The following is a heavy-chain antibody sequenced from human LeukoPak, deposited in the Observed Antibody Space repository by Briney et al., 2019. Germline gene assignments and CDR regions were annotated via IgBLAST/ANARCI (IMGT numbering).Heavy chain of an antibody. V-gene: IGHV3-21*01. CDR3: ARGGGMDEGYCSGGSCYAIDY. CDR1: GFTFSSYS. J-gene: IGHJ4*02. CDR2: ISSSSSYI. Sequence: PGGSLRLSCAASGFTFSSYSMNWVRQAPGKGLEWVSSISSSSSYIYYADSVKGRFTISRDNAKNSLYLQMNSLRAEDTAVYYCARGGGMDEGYCSGGSCYAIDYWGQGTLVTVSS. D-gene: IGHD2-15*01.